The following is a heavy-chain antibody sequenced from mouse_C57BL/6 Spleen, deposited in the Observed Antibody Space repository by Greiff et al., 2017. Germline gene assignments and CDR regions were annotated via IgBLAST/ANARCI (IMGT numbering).Heavy chain of an antibody. V-gene: IGHV5-17*01. CDR1: GFTFSDYG. D-gene: IGHD1-1*01. CDR2: ISSGSSTI. Sequence: EVKLQESGGGLVKPGGSLKLSCAASGFTFSDYGMHWVRQAPEKGLEWVAYISSGSSTIYYADTVKGRFTISRDNAKNTLFLQMTSLRSEDTAMYYCARDLYGSSAFDYWGQGTTLTVSS. CDR3: ARDLYGSSAFDY. J-gene: IGHJ2*01.